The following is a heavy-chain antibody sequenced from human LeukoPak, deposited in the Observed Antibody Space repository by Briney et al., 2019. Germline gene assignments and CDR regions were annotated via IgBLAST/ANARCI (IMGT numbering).Heavy chain of an antibody. V-gene: IGHV3-23*01. CDR1: GFTYRNYE. J-gene: IGHJ6*04. CDR3: AELGITMIGGV. D-gene: IGHD3-10*02. CDR2: ISGSGGST. Sequence: PGGSLRLSCAASGFTYRNYEMNWVRQAPGKGLEWVSAISGSGGSTYYADSVKGRFTISRDNSKNTLYLQMNSLRAEDTAVYHCAELGITMIGGVWGKGTTVTISS.